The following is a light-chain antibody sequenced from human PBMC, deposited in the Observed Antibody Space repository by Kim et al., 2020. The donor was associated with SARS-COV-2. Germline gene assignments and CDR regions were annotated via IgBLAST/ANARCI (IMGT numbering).Light chain of an antibody. CDR3: QQYGTTPLT. J-gene: IGKJ4*01. CDR2: GAS. CDR1: QCISSSL. Sequence: SPGETAPLLCVACQCISSSLLAWYQQRPGQAPRLLMSGASIRATGIPDRFSGSGSGTDFTLTISRLETDDFAVYYCQQYGTTPLTFGGGTKVDIK. V-gene: IGKV3-20*01.